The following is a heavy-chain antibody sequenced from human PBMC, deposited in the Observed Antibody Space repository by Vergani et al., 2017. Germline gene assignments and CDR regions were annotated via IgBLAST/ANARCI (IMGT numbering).Heavy chain of an antibody. Sequence: QVQLVQAGAEVKKPGSSVKVSCKASGGTFSSYAISWVRQAPGQGLEWMGGIIPIFGTANYAQKFQGRVTITADESTSTAYMGLSSLSSEDTAVYYCTRETLPCSSTSCYRASVAFDIWGQGTMVTVSS. J-gene: IGHJ3*02. D-gene: IGHD2-2*02. V-gene: IGHV1-69*01. CDR1: GGTFSSYA. CDR2: IIPIFGTA. CDR3: TRETLPCSSTSCYRASVAFDI.